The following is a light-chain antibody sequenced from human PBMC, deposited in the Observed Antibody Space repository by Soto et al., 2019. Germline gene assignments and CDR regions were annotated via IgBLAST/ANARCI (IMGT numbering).Light chain of an antibody. V-gene: IGKV3-20*01. J-gene: IGKJ1*01. CDR3: QQYGSALRT. CDR2: GAS. Sequence: EIVLTQSPGTLSLSPGERATLSCRASQSVSNNLAWYQKKSGQAPRLLTYGASSRATGIPDRFSGSGSGTDFTLTISGLEPEDFAVYYCQQYGSALRTFGQGTKVDIK. CDR1: QSVSNN.